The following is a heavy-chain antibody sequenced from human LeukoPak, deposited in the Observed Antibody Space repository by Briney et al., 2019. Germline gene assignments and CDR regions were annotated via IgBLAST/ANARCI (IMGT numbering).Heavy chain of an antibody. CDR2: IRQDGSEK. CDR1: GFTFSSYW. D-gene: IGHD6-6*01. V-gene: IGHV3-7*01. Sequence: SGGSLRLSCAASGFTFSSYWMSWVRQAPGKGLEWVANIRQDGSEKYYVDSVKGRFTISRDNAKNSLYLQMNSLRAGDTAVYYCARGQQLVGWGRNYYYYMDVWGKGTTVTVSS. CDR3: ARGQQLVGWGRNYYYYMDV. J-gene: IGHJ6*03.